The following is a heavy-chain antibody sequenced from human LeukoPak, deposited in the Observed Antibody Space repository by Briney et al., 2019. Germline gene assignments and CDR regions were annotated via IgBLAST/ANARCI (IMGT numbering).Heavy chain of an antibody. D-gene: IGHD3-22*01. CDR1: GFTFISYW. CDR2: ISGDGSST. V-gene: IGHV3-74*01. J-gene: IGHJ4*02. CDR3: VRNNYYDRSGYSCGGH. Sequence: TGGSLRLSCAASGFTFISYWMHWGRQAPGKGLLWVSRISGDGSSTSYADSVKGRFTVSRDTAKNTLYLEISSLRAEDTAVYYCVRNNYYDRSGYSCGGHWGQGTLVTVSS.